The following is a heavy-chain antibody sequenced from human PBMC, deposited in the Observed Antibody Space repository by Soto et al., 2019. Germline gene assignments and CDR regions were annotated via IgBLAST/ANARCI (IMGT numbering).Heavy chain of an antibody. V-gene: IGHV1-69*12. CDR1: GGTFSSYA. Sequence: QVQLVQSGAEVKKPGSSVKVSCKASGGTFSSYAISWVRQAPGQGLEWMGGIIPIFGTANYAQKFQGRVTITADESTRTAYMELSSLRSEDTAVYYCARDGGYSYGQRAYYYYGMDVWGQGTTGTVSS. CDR3: ARDGGYSYGQRAYYYYGMDV. CDR2: IIPIFGTA. D-gene: IGHD5-18*01. J-gene: IGHJ6*02.